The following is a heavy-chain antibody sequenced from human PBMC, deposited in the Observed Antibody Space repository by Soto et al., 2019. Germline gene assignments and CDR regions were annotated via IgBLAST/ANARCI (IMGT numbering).Heavy chain of an antibody. CDR2: IDSSSSNK. CDR3: AGDAGSAMALNLEY. D-gene: IGHD5-18*01. V-gene: IGHV3-48*02. Sequence: EVQLVESGGGLVQPGGSLRLSCAASGFTFDSYSMNWVRQAPGKGLEWVSYIDSSSSNKHYADSVKGRFTISRDNGKNAMDVQMSSLRDQATAGYYGAGDAGSAMALNLEYGGPGTLVTVSS. CDR1: GFTFDSYS. J-gene: IGHJ4*02.